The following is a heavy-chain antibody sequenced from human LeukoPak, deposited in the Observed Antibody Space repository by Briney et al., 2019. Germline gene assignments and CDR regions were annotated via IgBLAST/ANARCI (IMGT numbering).Heavy chain of an antibody. V-gene: IGHV3-21*01. CDR3: ARDYGDYTPGPYYYGMDV. CDR2: ISSSSSYI. J-gene: IGHJ6*02. D-gene: IGHD4-17*01. CDR1: GFTFSSYS. Sequence: GGSLRLSCAASGFTFSSYSMNWVRQAPGKGLEWVSSISSSSSYIYYADSVKGRFTISRDNSKNTLYLQMNSLRAEDTAVYYCARDYGDYTPGPYYYGMDVWGQGTTVTVSS.